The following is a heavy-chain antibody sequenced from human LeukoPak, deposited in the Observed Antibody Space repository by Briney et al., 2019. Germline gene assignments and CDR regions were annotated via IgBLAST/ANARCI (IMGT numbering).Heavy chain of an antibody. J-gene: IGHJ3*02. Sequence: PGGSLRLSCAASGFTFTSHSMNWVRQAPGKGLEWVSSIGSRSTSIHYADSVKGRFTISRDNAKNSLYLQMNSLRAEDTAVYYCARESSESFDIWGQGTMVTVSS. CDR3: ARESSESFDI. CDR1: GFTFTSHS. D-gene: IGHD6-25*01. V-gene: IGHV3-21*01. CDR2: IGSRSTSI.